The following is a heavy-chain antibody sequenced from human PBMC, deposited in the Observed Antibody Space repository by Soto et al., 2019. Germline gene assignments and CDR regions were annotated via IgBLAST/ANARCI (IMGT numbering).Heavy chain of an antibody. J-gene: IGHJ6*04. CDR2: IQSGGPT. Sequence: EVQLVESGGGLVQPGGSLRLSCAASGFTVSSKYMSWVRQAPGKALEWVSLIQSGGPTYYADSVMGRFTISRDTSENTVPLQMDSLRAEDTAVYYCARDDVLCDGGICYGVPLDDWGKGTTVTVSS. CDR1: GFTVSSKY. CDR3: ARDDVLCDGGICYGVPLDD. V-gene: IGHV3-66*01. D-gene: IGHD2-15*01.